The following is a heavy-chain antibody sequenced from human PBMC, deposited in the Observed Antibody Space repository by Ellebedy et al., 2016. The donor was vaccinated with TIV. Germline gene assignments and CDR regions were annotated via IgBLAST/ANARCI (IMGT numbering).Heavy chain of an antibody. CDR1: GYSFTSYW. CDR2: IYPGDSDT. CDR3: ARRPGDSGSFYFDY. J-gene: IGHJ4*02. Sequence: GESLKISCKGSGYSFTSYWIGWVRQMPGKGLAWMGIIYPGDSDTRYSPSFQGQVTISADKCISTAYLQWSRLKASDTAMYYCARRPGDSGSFYFDYWGQGTLVTVSS. D-gene: IGHD1-26*01. V-gene: IGHV5-51*01.